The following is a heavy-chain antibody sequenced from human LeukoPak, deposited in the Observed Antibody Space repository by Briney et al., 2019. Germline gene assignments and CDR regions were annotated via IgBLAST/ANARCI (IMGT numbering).Heavy chain of an antibody. CDR1: GFTFSSYA. V-gene: IGHV3-23*01. J-gene: IGHJ4*02. CDR2: VSGSGGTT. Sequence: PGGSLRLSCAASGFTFSSYAMSWVRQAPGKGLEWVSVVSGSGGTTYYADSVKGRFTISRDNSKNTLYLQMNSLRADDTAVYYCAKGAVVPAATPWFDYWGQGTLVTVSS. D-gene: IGHD2-2*02. CDR3: AKGAVVPAATPWFDY.